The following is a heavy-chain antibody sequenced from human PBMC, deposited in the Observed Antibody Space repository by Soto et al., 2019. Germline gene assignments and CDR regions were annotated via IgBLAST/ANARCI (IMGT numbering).Heavy chain of an antibody. CDR2: ISGSGGST. J-gene: IGHJ4*02. CDR1: GFTFSSYA. CDR3: AKSYYYDSSGYYYVACIDY. V-gene: IGHV3-23*01. D-gene: IGHD3-22*01. Sequence: TGGSLRLSCAASGFTFSSYAMSWVRQAPGKGLEWVSAISGSGGSTYYADSVKGRFTISRDNSKNTLYLQMNSLRAEDTAVYYCAKSYYYDSSGYYYVACIDYWGQGTLVTVSS.